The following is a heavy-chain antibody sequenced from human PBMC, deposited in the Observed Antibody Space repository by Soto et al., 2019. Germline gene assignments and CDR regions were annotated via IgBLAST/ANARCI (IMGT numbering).Heavy chain of an antibody. CDR1: GGTFSSYA. CDR3: ATANVDTAMAEVGRDYYYYGMDV. J-gene: IGHJ6*02. CDR2: IIPIFGTA. V-gene: IGHV1-69*06. Sequence: GASVKVSCKASGGTFSSYAISWVRQAPGQGLEWMGGIIPIFGTANYAQKFQGRVTITADKSTSTAYMELSSLRSEDTAVYYCATANVDTAMAEVGRDYYYYGMDVWGQGTTVTVSS. D-gene: IGHD5-18*01.